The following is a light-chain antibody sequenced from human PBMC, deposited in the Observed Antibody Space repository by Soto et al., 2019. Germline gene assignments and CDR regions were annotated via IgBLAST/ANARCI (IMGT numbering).Light chain of an antibody. CDR2: DAS. CDR3: QQYNSYSEA. CDR1: QTISTW. V-gene: IGKV1-5*01. J-gene: IGKJ1*01. Sequence: DIQMTQSPSTLSASVGDRVTITCRASQTISTWLAWYQQKAGKAPKLLINDASSLESGVPSRFSGSGSGTEFTLTISSLQPDDFATYYCQQYNSYSEAFGQGTKVDIK.